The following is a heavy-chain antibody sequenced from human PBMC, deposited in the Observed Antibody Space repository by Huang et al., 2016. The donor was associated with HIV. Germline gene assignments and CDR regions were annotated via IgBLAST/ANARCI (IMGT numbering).Heavy chain of an antibody. CDR2: IYDTGRT. D-gene: IGHD3-10*01. CDR3: ARHREGPVAYYSGWGSHLNYMDV. CDR1: GGSIRSSDYH. V-gene: IGHV4-39*01. J-gene: IGHJ6*03. Sequence: QLLLQESGPGLVKPSEALALTCAVSGGSIRSSDYHWGWIRQPPGKGLEGIGSIYDTGRTHYSPSLKSRVTLSVVTSKNLFFLNLTSRTAWDTAVYYCARHREGPVAYYSGWGSHLNYMDVWGRVRTVVVSS.